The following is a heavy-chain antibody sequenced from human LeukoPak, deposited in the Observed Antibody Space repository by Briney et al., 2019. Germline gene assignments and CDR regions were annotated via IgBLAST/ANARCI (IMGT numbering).Heavy chain of an antibody. V-gene: IGHV1-2*02. CDR1: GFTFSDYY. CDR3: ARTSIAARVLDY. Sequence: ASVKVSCKASGFTFSDYYFHWVRQAPGQGLEWMGWIYAKNGDTKFAQRFQGRVTMTRDTSISTAYMELSRLRSDDTAVYYCARTSIAARVLDYWGQGTLVTVSS. CDR2: IYAKNGDT. D-gene: IGHD6-6*01. J-gene: IGHJ4*02.